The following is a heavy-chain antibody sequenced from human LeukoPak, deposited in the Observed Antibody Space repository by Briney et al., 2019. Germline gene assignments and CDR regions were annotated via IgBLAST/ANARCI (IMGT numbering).Heavy chain of an antibody. CDR3: ATEGDSSGNQLLQDPFDY. D-gene: IGHD3-22*01. Sequence: GGSLRLSCVASGFTFSSDAMHWVREAPGKGREWVAFISHDGSIKFYADTVKGRFTISTENSEKTLYLQMNSLRGEDTAVHYSATEGDSSGNQLLQDPFDYWGQGTLVTVSS. CDR1: GFTFSSDA. V-gene: IGHV3-30*04. CDR2: ISHDGSIK. J-gene: IGHJ4*02.